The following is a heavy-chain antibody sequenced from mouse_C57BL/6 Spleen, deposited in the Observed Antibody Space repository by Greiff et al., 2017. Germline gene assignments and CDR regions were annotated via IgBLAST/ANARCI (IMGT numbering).Heavy chain of an antibody. D-gene: IGHD1-1*01. CDR2: ISSGSSTI. CDR3: AKGSAPPYYYGSSPYYYAMDY. Sequence: EVMLVESGGGLVKPGGSLKLSCAASGFTFSDYGMHWVRQAPEKGLEWVAYISSGSSTIYYADTVKGRFTISSDNAKNTLFLQMTSLRSEDTAMYYCAKGSAPPYYYGSSPYYYAMDYWGQGTSVTVSS. V-gene: IGHV5-17*01. CDR1: GFTFSDYG. J-gene: IGHJ4*01.